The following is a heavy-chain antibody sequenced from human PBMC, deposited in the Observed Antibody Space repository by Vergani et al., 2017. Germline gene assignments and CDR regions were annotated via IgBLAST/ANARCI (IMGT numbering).Heavy chain of an antibody. V-gene: IGHV3-23*01. J-gene: IGHJ5*02. Sequence: EVQLLESGGGLVQPGGSLRLSCAASGFTFSSYAMSWVRQAPGKGLEWGSAIRGSGGSTYYADSVKGRFTISRDNAKNTLYLQMNSLRAGDTAVYYCAKEGARITIIGVVTIDNWFDPWGQGTLVTVSS. D-gene: IGHD3-3*01. CDR2: IRGSGGST. CDR1: GFTFSSYA. CDR3: AKEGARITIIGVVTIDNWFDP.